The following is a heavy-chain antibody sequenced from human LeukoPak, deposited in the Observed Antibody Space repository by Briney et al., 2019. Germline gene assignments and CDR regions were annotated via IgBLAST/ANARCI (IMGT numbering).Heavy chain of an antibody. D-gene: IGHD6-19*01. J-gene: IGHJ4*02. CDR3: ARGASGWPYYFDY. Sequence: PSETLSLTFTVSGGSISSYYWSWIRQPPGQGLECIGYIYYTGSTNYNPSLKSRVTISVDTSKNQFSLKLSSVTAADAAVYYCARGASGWPYYFDYWGQGTLVTVSS. CDR1: GGSISSYY. CDR2: IYYTGST. V-gene: IGHV4-59*01.